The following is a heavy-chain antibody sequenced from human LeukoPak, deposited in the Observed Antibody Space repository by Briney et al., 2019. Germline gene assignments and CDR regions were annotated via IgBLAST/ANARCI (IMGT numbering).Heavy chain of an antibody. CDR3: ATERNWVIDY. V-gene: IGHV3-23*01. D-gene: IGHD7-27*01. Sequence: GGSLRLSCAASGFTFSSYAMSWVRQAPGKGLEWVSAITGSGGSTYYADSVKGRFTISRDNSKNTLYVQMNSLRAEDTAVYYCATERNWVIDYWGQGTLVTVSS. CDR1: GFTFSSYA. CDR2: ITGSGGST. J-gene: IGHJ4*02.